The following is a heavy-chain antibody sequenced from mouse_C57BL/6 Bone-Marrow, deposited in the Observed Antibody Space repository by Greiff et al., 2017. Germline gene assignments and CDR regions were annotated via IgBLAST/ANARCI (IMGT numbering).Heavy chain of an antibody. J-gene: IGHJ2*01. V-gene: IGHV8-12*01. CDR1: GFSLSTSGMG. CDR3: ARSSTVGLYFDY. Sequence: VQLQQSGPGILQSSQTLSLTCSFSGFSLSTSGMGVSWIRQPSGKGLEWLAHIYWDDDKRYNPSPKSRLTISKDTSRNQVFLKITSVDTADTATYYCARSSTVGLYFDYWGQGTTLTVSS. CDR2: IYWDDDK. D-gene: IGHD1-1*01.